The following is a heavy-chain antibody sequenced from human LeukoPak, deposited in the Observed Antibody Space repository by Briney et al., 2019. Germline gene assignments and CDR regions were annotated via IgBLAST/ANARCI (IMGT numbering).Heavy chain of an antibody. CDR1: GFTFRTYW. CDR2: INTDGSST. J-gene: IGHJ6*03. D-gene: IGHD3-10*01. Sequence: PGGSLRLSCAASGFTFRTYWMHWVRQAPGKGLVWVSRINTDGSSTSYADSVKGRFTISRNNAKNTLYLQMNSLRAEDTAVYYCAKGGQYRGSTYHYYYMDVWGKGTTVTVSS. CDR3: AKGGQYRGSTYHYYYMDV. V-gene: IGHV3-74*01.